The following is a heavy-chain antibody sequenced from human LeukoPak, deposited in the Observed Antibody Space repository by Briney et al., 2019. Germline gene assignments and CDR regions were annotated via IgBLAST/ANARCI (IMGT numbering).Heavy chain of an antibody. CDR1: GSSISSYY. CDR3: ARVRYSSSSWFDP. CDR2: IYYSGST. J-gene: IGHJ5*02. D-gene: IGHD6-13*01. V-gene: IGHV4-59*01. Sequence: SETLSLTCTVSGSSISSYYWSWIRQPPGKGLEWIGYIYYSGSTNYNPSLKSRVTISVDTSKNQFSLKLSSVTAADTAVYYCARVRYSSSSWFDPWGQGTLVTVSS.